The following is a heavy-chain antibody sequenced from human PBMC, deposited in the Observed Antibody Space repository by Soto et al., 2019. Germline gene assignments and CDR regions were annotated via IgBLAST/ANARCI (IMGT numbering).Heavy chain of an antibody. V-gene: IGHV3-23*01. Sequence: GGSLRLSCAASGSTFISYAMSWVLQAPGKGLEWVSAISDSAGSTYYADSVKGRFTISRDNSKNTLYLQMNSLRAEDTAVYYCAVQIPSMIVYDPAGAFVIWGQGTMVTVXS. D-gene: IGHD1-1*01. CDR2: ISDSAGST. CDR1: GSTFISYA. J-gene: IGHJ3*02. CDR3: AVQIPSMIVYDPAGAFVI.